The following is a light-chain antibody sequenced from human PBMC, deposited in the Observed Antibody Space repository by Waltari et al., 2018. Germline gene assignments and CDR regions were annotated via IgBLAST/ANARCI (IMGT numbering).Light chain of an antibody. J-gene: IGLJ2*01. Sequence: QAALTQPRSVSGSPGQSVTISCTGTSSDIGGYNYVSWYQQHPGTAPKLMIYEVSKRPSVVSVRFAGSKSGNTASLTISGLQAEDEADYYCCSYAGSYTWVFGGGTRLTVL. CDR2: EVS. V-gene: IGLV2-11*01. CDR3: CSYAGSYTWV. CDR1: SSDIGGYNY.